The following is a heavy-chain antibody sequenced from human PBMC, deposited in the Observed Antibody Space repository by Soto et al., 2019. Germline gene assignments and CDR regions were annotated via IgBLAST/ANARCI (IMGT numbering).Heavy chain of an antibody. CDR1: GFTFSSYA. CDR2: ISGSGGST. J-gene: IGHJ4*02. V-gene: IGHV3-23*01. Sequence: GGSLRLSCAASGFTFSSYAMSWVRQAPGKGLEWVSAISGSGGSTYYADSVKGRFTISRDNSKNTLYLQMNSLRAEDTAVYYCAKDSGDCSGGSCLVGYFDYWGQGTLVTVSS. D-gene: IGHD2-15*01. CDR3: AKDSGDCSGGSCLVGYFDY.